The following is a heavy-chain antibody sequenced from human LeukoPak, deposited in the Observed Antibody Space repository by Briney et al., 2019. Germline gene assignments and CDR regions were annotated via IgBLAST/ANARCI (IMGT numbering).Heavy chain of an antibody. CDR3: ARVLIAAAGTNDY. J-gene: IGHJ4*02. CDR2: INWNGDTT. D-gene: IGHD6-13*01. CDR1: GFTFDNYG. V-gene: IGHV3-20*04. Sequence: GGSLRLSCEVSGFTFDNYGFNWVRQAPGKGLEWVSGINWNGDTTYYADSVKGRFTISRDNAKNSLYLQMNSLRAEDTAVYYCARVLIAAAGTNDYWGQGTLVTVSS.